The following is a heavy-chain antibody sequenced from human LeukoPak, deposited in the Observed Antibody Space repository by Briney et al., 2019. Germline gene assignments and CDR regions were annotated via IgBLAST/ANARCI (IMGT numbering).Heavy chain of an antibody. Sequence: SETLSLTCTVSGGSIRSSTYYWAWIRPPPGKGLEWIGTIHYTGTTYYNPSLKSRVTISVDTSKNQFSLNLSSVTAADTTFYYCARLGGYYDPPDYWGQGTLVTVSS. J-gene: IGHJ4*02. CDR2: IHYTGTT. V-gene: IGHV4-39*01. CDR3: ARLGGYYDPPDY. D-gene: IGHD3-22*01. CDR1: GGSIRSSTYY.